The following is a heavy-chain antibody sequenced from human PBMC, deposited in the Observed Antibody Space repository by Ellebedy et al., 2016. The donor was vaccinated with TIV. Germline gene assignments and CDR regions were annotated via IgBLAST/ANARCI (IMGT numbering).Heavy chain of an antibody. D-gene: IGHD7-27*01. Sequence: SETLSLTXNLSGDSIGSKAFHWGWIRQTPGKGLEWIGSVYYNGNAYYNPSLKRRATVSVDASRTRFSLRLNSVTAADTAIYYCARSTATVATGAWFDPWGQGVLVTVSS. CDR1: GDSIGSKAFH. J-gene: IGHJ5*02. CDR2: VYYNGNA. CDR3: ARSTATVATGAWFDP. V-gene: IGHV4-39*01.